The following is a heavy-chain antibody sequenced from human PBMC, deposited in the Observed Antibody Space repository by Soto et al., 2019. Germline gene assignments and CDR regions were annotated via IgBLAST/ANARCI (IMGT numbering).Heavy chain of an antibody. CDR3: ARADSSGYYLDY. J-gene: IGHJ4*02. D-gene: IGHD3-22*01. Sequence: PSETLSLTCAVYGGSISSYYWSWIRQPPGKGLEWIGYIYYSGSTNYNPSLKSRVTISVDTSKNQFSLKLSSVTAADTAVYYCARADSSGYYLDYWGQGPLVTVSS. V-gene: IGHV4-59*01. CDR1: GGSISSYY. CDR2: IYYSGST.